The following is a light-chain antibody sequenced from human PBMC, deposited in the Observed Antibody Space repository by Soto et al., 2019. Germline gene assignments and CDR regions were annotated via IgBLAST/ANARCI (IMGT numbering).Light chain of an antibody. CDR2: GTY. CDR3: QQYNKWHRT. CDR1: ERLTTN. Sequence: EILMTQSPATRSVSPGEGVTLSCMASERLTTNLAWYQQSPGQAPRLLIYGTYTRATGIPTRFSGSGTGTEFTLTISSLESEDFAVYYCQQYNKWHRTFGGGTKVDIK. J-gene: IGKJ4*01. V-gene: IGKV3D-15*01.